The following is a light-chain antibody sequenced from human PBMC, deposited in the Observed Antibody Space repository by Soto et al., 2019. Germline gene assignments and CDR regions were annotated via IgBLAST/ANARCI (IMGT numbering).Light chain of an antibody. V-gene: IGLV1-44*01. J-gene: IGLJ3*02. CDR2: SDN. Sequence: QSVLTQPPSASGTPGQRVTISCSGSSSNVGKNAVNWYLQLPGTAPKPLMYSDNQRPSGVPDRLSGSRSGTSASLVISGLQSEDEADYYCAAWDDSLNGRVFGGGTQLTVL. CDR3: AAWDDSLNGRV. CDR1: SSNVGKNA.